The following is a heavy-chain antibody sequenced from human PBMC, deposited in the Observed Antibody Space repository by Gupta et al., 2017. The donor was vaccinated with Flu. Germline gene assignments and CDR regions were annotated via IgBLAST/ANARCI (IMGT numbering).Heavy chain of an antibody. V-gene: IGHV1-8*01. CDR2: MNPNSGNT. CDR3: AREGIAARSYNWFDP. Sequence: SYDINWVRQATGQGLEWMGWMNPNSGNTGYAQKFQGGVTMTRNTSISTAYMELSSLRSEDTAVYYCAREGIAARSYNWFDPWGQGTLVTVSS. D-gene: IGHD6-6*01. CDR1: SYD. J-gene: IGHJ5*02.